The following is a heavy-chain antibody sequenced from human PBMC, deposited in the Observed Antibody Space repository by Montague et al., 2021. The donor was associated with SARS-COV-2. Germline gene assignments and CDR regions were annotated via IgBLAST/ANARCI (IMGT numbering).Heavy chain of an antibody. CDR2: IYTNGGT. J-gene: IGHJ6*02. CDR1: GGSISSGSFY. Sequence: TLSLTCTVSGGSISSGSFYWSWIRQPAGKGLEWIGRIYTNGGTNYHPSLKSRVTISIDTSKNQFSLRPSSVTAADTAVYYCSRWDYEFWSGGSRGLDVWGQGTTVTVSS. CDR3: SRWDYEFWSGGSRGLDV. D-gene: IGHD3-3*01. V-gene: IGHV4-61*02.